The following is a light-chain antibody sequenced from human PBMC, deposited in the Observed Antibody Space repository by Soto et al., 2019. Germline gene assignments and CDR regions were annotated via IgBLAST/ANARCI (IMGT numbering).Light chain of an antibody. CDR2: EVS. V-gene: IGLV2-14*01. Sequence: ALTQPASVSGSPGQSITISCTGTSSDVGGYNYVSWYQQHPGKAPKLMISEVSNRPSGVSNRFSGSKSGNTASLTISGLQAEDEADYYCSSYTSSSTYVFGTGTKVTV. J-gene: IGLJ1*01. CDR3: SSYTSSSTYV. CDR1: SSDVGGYNY.